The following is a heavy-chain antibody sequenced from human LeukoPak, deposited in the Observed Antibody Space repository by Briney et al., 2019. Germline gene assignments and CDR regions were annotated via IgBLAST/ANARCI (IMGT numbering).Heavy chain of an antibody. CDR2: IYYSGST. Sequence: KPSEILSRTCTVPGGSISNYYWSWLRQPPGHVLDSLGYIYYSGSTNYNPSLKSRVTISVDTSKNQFSLKLSSVTAADTAVYYCARGAVVVPAAIFTNYYYYYMDVWGKGTTVTVSS. CDR3: ARGAVVVPAAIFTNYYYYYMDV. CDR1: GGSISNYY. V-gene: IGHV4-59*12. D-gene: IGHD2-2*01. J-gene: IGHJ6*03.